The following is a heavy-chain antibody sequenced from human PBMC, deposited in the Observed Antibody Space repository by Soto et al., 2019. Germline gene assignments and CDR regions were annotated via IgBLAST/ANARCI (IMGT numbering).Heavy chain of an antibody. CDR2: IITLFGTS. CDR1: GGTFSSHS. Sequence: SVKVSCKASGGTFSSHSINWVRQAPGQGLEWMGGIITLFGTSNYAQNFQGRVTITAHQSTSTAYMELNSLTSDDTAVYYCAREVGYGDFSAALLDWGQGTLVTVSS. V-gene: IGHV1-69*13. D-gene: IGHD2-21*02. J-gene: IGHJ4*02. CDR3: AREVGYGDFSAALLD.